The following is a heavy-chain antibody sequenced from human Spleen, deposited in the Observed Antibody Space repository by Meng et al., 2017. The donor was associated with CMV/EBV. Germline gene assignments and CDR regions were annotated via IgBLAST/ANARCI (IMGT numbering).Heavy chain of an antibody. D-gene: IGHD3-22*01. CDR1: GFPFRHSF. CDR3: ARLRGYYDSSGFDY. V-gene: IGHV3-11*01. CDR2: ISTGGSTI. J-gene: IGHJ4*02. Sequence: SGFPFRHSFMPWSRPAPGKGLEWISYISTGGSTIQYADSVEGRFTISRDNDKNSLYLQMNSLRAEDTAVYYCARLRGYYDSSGFDYWGQGTLVTVSS.